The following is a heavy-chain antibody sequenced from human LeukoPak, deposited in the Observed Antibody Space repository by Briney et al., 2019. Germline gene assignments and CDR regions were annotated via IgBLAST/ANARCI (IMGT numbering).Heavy chain of an antibody. V-gene: IGHV3-21*01. CDR1: GFTFSSYE. Sequence: GGSLRLSCAASGFTFSSYEMNWVRQAPGKGLEWVSSISSSSSYIYYADSVKGRFTISRDNAKNSLYLQMNSLRAEDTAVYYCARDDWGSSAASEYYFDYWGQGTLVTVSS. D-gene: IGHD7-27*01. CDR2: ISSSSSYI. CDR3: ARDDWGSSAASEYYFDY. J-gene: IGHJ4*02.